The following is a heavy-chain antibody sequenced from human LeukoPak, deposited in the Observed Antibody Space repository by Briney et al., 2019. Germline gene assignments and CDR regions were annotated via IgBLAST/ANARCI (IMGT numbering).Heavy chain of an antibody. Sequence: SGTLSLTCAVSGDSMSSIDWWSWVRQPPGRGLEWIGEIHHTGSTNYNPSFKSRVTISVDKSKNQFSLNFNSMSAADSAVYYCAANGYYTIEYWGQGTLVTVSS. D-gene: IGHD1-26*01. CDR1: GDSMSSIDW. J-gene: IGHJ4*02. CDR2: IHHTGST. V-gene: IGHV4-4*02. CDR3: AANGYYTIEY.